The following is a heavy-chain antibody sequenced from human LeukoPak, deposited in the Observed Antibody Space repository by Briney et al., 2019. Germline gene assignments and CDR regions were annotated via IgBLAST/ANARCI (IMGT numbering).Heavy chain of an antibody. CDR2: ISRDGSSI. CDR3: GREGATVSTQIGY. CDR1: GYTFSGYW. J-gene: IGHJ4*02. V-gene: IGHV3-74*01. Sequence: GGSLRLSCAASGYTFSGYWMQWVRQAPGKGLVWVSRISRDGSSISYADSVKGRFTISRDNAKNTLYLQMNSLRAEDTAVYFCGREGATVSTQIGYWGQGTLATVSS. D-gene: IGHD4-17*01.